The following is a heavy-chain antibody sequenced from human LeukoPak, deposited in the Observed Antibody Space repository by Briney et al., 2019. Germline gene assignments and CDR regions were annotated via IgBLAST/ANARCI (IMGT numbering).Heavy chain of an antibody. CDR1: GGSISSYY. V-gene: IGHV4-59*01. CDR3: ARAPPAVRLAMVRDDAFDI. Sequence: SETLSLTCTVSGGSISSYYWSWIRQPPGKGLEWIGYIYYSGSTNYNPSLKSRVTISVDTSKNQFSLKLSSVTAADTAVYYCARAPPAVRLAMVRDDAFDIWGQGTMVTVSS. J-gene: IGHJ3*02. CDR2: IYYSGST. D-gene: IGHD3-10*01.